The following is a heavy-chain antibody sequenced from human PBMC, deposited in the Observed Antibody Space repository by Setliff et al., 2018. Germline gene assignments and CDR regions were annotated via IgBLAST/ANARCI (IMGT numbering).Heavy chain of an antibody. D-gene: IGHD3-22*01. V-gene: IGHV3-21*01. CDR3: ARDPMVYYDSSGPSNYYFDY. CDR1: GFTFSSYS. Sequence: PGASLRLSCAASGFTFSSYSMNWVRQAPGKGLEWVSSISSSSSYIYYADSVKGRFTISRYNAKNSLYLQMNSLRAEDTAVYYCARDPMVYYDSSGPSNYYFDYWGQGTLVTVSS. J-gene: IGHJ4*02. CDR2: ISSSSSYI.